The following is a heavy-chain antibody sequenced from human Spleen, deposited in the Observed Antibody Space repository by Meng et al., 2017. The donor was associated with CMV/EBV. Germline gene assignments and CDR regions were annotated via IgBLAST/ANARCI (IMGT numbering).Heavy chain of an antibody. D-gene: IGHD3-3*01. CDR1: GDSTSSYY. CDR2: VYHTGST. V-gene: IGHV4-59*01. Sequence: SETLSLICSVSGDSTSSYYWSWIRRPPGKGLEWIGYVYHTGSTTYNPSLESRVTISLDRSNNQFSLKLGSVTAADTAVYYCARTVDNFWSRYSPRFGMDVWGQGTTVTVSS. CDR3: ARTVDNFWSRYSPRFGMDV. J-gene: IGHJ6*02.